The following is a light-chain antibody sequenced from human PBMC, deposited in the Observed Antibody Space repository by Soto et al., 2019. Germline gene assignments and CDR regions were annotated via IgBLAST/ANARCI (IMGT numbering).Light chain of an antibody. Sequence: ESVLTQSPGTLSLSPGERATLSCRASQSVTSNYLAWYQQKPGQAPRLLIYDASNRATGIPARFSGSGSGTDFTLTISSLEPEDFAVYYCQQRSNWFLTFGGGTKVDI. J-gene: IGKJ4*01. CDR1: QSVTSNY. CDR2: DAS. V-gene: IGKV3D-20*02. CDR3: QQRSNWFLT.